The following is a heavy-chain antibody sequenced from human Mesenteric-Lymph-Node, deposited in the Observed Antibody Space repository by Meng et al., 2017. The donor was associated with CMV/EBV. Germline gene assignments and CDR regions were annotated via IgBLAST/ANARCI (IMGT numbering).Heavy chain of an antibody. V-gene: IGHV3-30*04. J-gene: IGHJ4*02. CDR3: AREVVVVAARYFDY. CDR1: GFTFSSYA. CDR2: ISYDGSNK. D-gene: IGHD2-15*01. Sequence: GESLKISCAASGFTFSSYAMHWVRQAPGKGLKWVAVISYDGSNKYYADSVKGRFTISRDNSKNTLYLQMNSLRAEDTAVYYCAREVVVVAARYFDYWGQGTLVTVSS.